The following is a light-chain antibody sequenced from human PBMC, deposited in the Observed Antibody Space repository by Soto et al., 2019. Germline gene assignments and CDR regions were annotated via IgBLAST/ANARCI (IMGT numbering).Light chain of an antibody. V-gene: IGKV2-28*01. CDR2: LGS. J-gene: IGKJ2*01. CDR3: MQALQTPLYT. Sequence: DIVMTQSPLSLPVTPGEPASISCRSSQSLLHRNGYNYLDWYLQRPGQSPQLLIYLGSNRASGVPDRFSGSGSGTDFTLKISRVEAEDVGVYYCMQALQTPLYTFGQGTRLKIK. CDR1: QSLLHRNGYNY.